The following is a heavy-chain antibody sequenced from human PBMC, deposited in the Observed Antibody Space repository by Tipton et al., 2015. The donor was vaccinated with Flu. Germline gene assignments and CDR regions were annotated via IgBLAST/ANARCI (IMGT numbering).Heavy chain of an antibody. J-gene: IGHJ4*02. D-gene: IGHD2-21*01. V-gene: IGHV3-7*01. CDR2: IKQDGSEK. Sequence: SLRLSCAASGFTFSSYWMSWVRQAPGKGLEWVANIKQDGSEKYYVDSVKGRFTISRDNAKNSLYLQMNSLRAEDTAVYYCAREHGSRLVVANFDFWGQGTLVTVSS. CDR3: AREHGSRLVVANFDF. CDR1: GFTFSSYW.